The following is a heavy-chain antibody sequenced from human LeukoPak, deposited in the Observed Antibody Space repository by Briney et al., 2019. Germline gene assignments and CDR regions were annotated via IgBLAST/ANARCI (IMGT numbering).Heavy chain of an antibody. D-gene: IGHD1-26*01. CDR1: GFTFDDYG. CDR3: AKGLWASTVGATGIFFDY. V-gene: IGHV3-23*01. Sequence: PGGSLRLSCAASGFTFDDYGMSWVRQAPGKGLEWVSTISGRGGDTDYADSVKGRFIISRDSSENTLYLQMHSLGVEDTGVYYCAKGLWASTVGATGIFFDYWGQGIQVTVSS. CDR2: ISGRGGDT. J-gene: IGHJ4*02.